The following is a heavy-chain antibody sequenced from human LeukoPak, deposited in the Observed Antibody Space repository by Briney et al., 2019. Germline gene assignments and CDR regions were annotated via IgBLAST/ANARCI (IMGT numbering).Heavy chain of an antibody. CDR2: ISNDGDSE. J-gene: IGHJ4*02. CDR3: AKDGRGRTFFGDIEY. CDR1: GFTFSSYG. D-gene: IGHD3-10*01. Sequence: SGGSLRLSCAASGFTFSSYGMHWVRQAPGKGLEWVALISNDGDSEYYTDSVKGRFTISRDNAKDTLYLQMNSLRGEDTAVYYCAKDGRGRTFFGDIEYWGQGTLVAVSS. V-gene: IGHV3-30*18.